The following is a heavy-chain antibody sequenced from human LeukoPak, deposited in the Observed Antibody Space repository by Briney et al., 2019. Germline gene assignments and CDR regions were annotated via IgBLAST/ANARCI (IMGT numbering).Heavy chain of an antibody. Sequence: GGSLRLSCAASGFTFSGYNMNWVRQAPGKGLEWVSSISDSSSYIYYADSVKGRFTISRDNAKNSLYLQMNSLRAEDTAIYYCARDLGGVGAAAYWGQGTLVTVSS. CDR3: ARDLGGVGAAAY. D-gene: IGHD6-13*01. CDR1: GFTFSGYN. CDR2: ISDSSSYI. V-gene: IGHV3-21*01. J-gene: IGHJ4*02.